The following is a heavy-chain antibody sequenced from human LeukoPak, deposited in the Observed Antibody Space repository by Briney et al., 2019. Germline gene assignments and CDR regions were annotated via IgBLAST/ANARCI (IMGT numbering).Heavy chain of an antibody. CDR3: ANLGAAAGSYYFDY. Sequence: PGGSLRLSCTASGFPFSSYAMSWVRLAPGKGLEWVAFIRYDGSNKYYADSVKGRFTISRDNSKNTLYLQMNSLRAEDTAVYYCANLGAAAGSYYFDYWGQGTLVTVSS. D-gene: IGHD6-13*01. CDR2: IRYDGSNK. CDR1: GFPFSSYA. J-gene: IGHJ4*02. V-gene: IGHV3-30*02.